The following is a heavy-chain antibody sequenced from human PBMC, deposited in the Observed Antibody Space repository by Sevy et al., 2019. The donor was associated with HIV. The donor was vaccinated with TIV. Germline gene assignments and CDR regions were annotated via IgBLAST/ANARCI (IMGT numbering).Heavy chain of an antibody. V-gene: IGHV3-9*01. CDR1: GFTFGGYA. D-gene: IGHD6-19*01. J-gene: IGHJ4*02. CDR3: AKDINLMGAAVAGLFDY. Sequence: GGSLRLSCAASGFTFGGYAMHWVRQAPGKGLEWVSGISWNSGSIGYADSVKGRFTISRDNAKNTMYLQMNSLRAEDTASYYCAKDINLMGAAVAGLFDYWGQGTLVTVSS. CDR2: ISWNSGSI.